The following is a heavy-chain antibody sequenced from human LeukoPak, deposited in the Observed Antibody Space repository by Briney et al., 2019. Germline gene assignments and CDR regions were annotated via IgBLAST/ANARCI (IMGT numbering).Heavy chain of an antibody. Sequence: SETLSLTCTVSGGSMNGYYWSWIRQTPGKGLEWIAYVYYSGTTSYNPSLKSRVTTSVDTSKNQFSLKLSSVTAADTAVYYCARYLSSGLDYWGQGIFVTVSS. V-gene: IGHV4-59*01. CDR3: ARYLSSGLDY. CDR1: GGSMNGYY. CDR2: VYYSGTT. J-gene: IGHJ4*02. D-gene: IGHD3-10*01.